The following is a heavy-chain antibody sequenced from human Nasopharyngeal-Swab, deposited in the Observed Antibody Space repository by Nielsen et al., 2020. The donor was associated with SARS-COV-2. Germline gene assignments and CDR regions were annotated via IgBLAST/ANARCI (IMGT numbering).Heavy chain of an antibody. J-gene: IGHJ6*02. D-gene: IGHD3-3*01. CDR3: AKANNVLRFLEWSNGTQTYGMDV. V-gene: IGHV1-69*13. CDR1: GGTFSSYA. CDR2: IIPIFSTA. Sequence: AVKVSCKASGGTFSSYAISWVRQAPGQGLEWMGGIIPIFSTANYAQKFQGRVTITADESTSTAYMELSSLRSEDTAVYYCAKANNVLRFLEWSNGTQTYGMDVWGQGTTVTVSS.